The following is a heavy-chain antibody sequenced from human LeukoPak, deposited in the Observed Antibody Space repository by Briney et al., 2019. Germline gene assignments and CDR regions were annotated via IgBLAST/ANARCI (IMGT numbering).Heavy chain of an antibody. CDR1: AYSFTSYW. CDR3: ARRLAYYYGSDNWFDP. J-gene: IGHJ5*02. Sequence: GESLKISCKGSAYSFTSYWIGWVRHMLGKGLEWMGIIYPGDSDTRYSPSFQGQVTISADKSISTAYLQWSSLKASDTAMYYCARRLAYYYGSDNWFDPWGQGTLVTVSS. V-gene: IGHV5-51*01. CDR2: IYPGDSDT. D-gene: IGHD3-10*01.